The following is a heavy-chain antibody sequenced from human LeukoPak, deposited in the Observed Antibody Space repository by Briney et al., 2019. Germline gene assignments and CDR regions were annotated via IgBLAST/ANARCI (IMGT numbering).Heavy chain of an antibody. Sequence: SETLSLTCTVSGGSMSSNYWSWIRQPPGKTLEWIGEINHSGSTNYNPSLKSRVTISVDTSKNQFSLKLSSVTAADTAVYYCAIRKYYDILTGYRKIPTSGFDPWGQGTLVTVSS. D-gene: IGHD3-9*01. V-gene: IGHV4-34*01. CDR1: GGSMSSNY. CDR2: INHSGST. J-gene: IGHJ5*02. CDR3: AIRKYYDILTGYRKIPTSGFDP.